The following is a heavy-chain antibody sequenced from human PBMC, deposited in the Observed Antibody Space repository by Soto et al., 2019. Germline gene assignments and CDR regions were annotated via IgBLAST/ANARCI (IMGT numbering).Heavy chain of an antibody. CDR1: GGTFSIYG. CDR3: ASRITIFGVVIPSYYYYGMDV. D-gene: IGHD3-3*01. Sequence: ASVKVSCKASGGTFSIYGISWVRQAPGQGLEWVGGIIPIFGTANYAQKFQGRVTITADESTSTAYMELSSLRSEGTAVYYCASRITIFGVVIPSYYYYGMDVWGKGTTVTVSS. CDR2: IIPIFGTA. V-gene: IGHV1-69*13. J-gene: IGHJ6*04.